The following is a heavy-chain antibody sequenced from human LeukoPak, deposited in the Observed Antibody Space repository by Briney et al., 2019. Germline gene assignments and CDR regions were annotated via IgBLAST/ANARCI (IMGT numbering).Heavy chain of an antibody. V-gene: IGHV3-30-3*01. CDR3: ARVPQYDNSGTFDY. D-gene: IGHD1-26*01. CDR2: ISYDGANK. Sequence: GRSLRLSCAASGFTLSRYAMHWVRQAPRKGLEWVAVISYDGANKYHADSVKGRFTISRDNSRNTLYLQMNSLRLDDTAVYYCARVPQYDNSGTFDYWGQGTLVTVSS. J-gene: IGHJ4*02. CDR1: GFTLSRYA.